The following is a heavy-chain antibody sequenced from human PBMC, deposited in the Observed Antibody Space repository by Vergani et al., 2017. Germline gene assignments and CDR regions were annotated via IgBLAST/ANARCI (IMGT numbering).Heavy chain of an antibody. V-gene: IGHV3-21*01. CDR1: GFTFSSYS. J-gene: IGHJ3*02. CDR3: AGSSDFDWPDAFDI. Sequence: EVQLVESGGGLVKPGGSLRLSCAASGFTFSSYSMNWVRQAPGKGLEWVSSISSSSSYIYYADSVKGRFTISRDNAKNSLYLQMNSLRAEDTAVYYCAGSSDFDWPDAFDIWGQGTMVTVSS. D-gene: IGHD3-9*01. CDR2: ISSSSSYI.